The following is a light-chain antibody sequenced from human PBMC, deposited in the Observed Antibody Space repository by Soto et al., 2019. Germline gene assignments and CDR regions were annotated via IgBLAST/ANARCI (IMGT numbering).Light chain of an antibody. CDR3: QTWSTDIRV. CDR2: VNSDGSH. J-gene: IGLJ3*02. Sequence: QLVLTQSPSASASLGASVKLTCTLSSGHNSYAIAWHQQQPEMGPRYLMKVNSDGSHSKGDGIPDRFSGSSSGAERYLTISSLQSEDEADYYCQTWSTDIRVFGGGTKLTVL. V-gene: IGLV4-69*01. CDR1: SGHNSYA.